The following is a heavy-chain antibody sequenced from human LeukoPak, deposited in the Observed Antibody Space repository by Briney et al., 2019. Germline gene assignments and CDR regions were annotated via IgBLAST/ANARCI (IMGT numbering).Heavy chain of an antibody. CDR1: GFTFSNYG. D-gene: IGHD2-2*01. CDR2: ILYDGSNG. J-gene: IGHJ4*02. CDR3: AKDLCSSTSCPKPRYFFDY. Sequence: GGSLRLSCAASGFTFSNYGMHWVRQAPGKGLEWVAVILYDGSNGYYADSVKGRFIISRDNSKNTLYLQMNRLRAEATAIYYCAKDLCSSTSCPKPRYFFDYWGQGTLVTLSS. V-gene: IGHV3-30*18.